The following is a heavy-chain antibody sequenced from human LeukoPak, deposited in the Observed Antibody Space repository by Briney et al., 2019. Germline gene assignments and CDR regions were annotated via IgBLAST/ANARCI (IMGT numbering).Heavy chain of an antibody. CDR3: ARDPGIAAATNWFDP. CDR2: IYYSGST. V-gene: IGHV4-39*07. CDR1: GFTFSSYA. D-gene: IGHD6-13*01. J-gene: IGHJ5*02. Sequence: GSLRLSCAASGFTFSSYAMSWVRQPPGKGLEWIGSIYYSGSTYYNPSLKSRVTISVDTSKNQFSLKLSSVTAADTAVYYCARDPGIAAATNWFDPWGQGTLVTVSS.